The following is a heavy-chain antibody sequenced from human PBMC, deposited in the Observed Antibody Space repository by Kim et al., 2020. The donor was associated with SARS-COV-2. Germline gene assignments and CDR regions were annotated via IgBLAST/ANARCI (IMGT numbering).Heavy chain of an antibody. Sequence: LKGRFTVSRDYSKNTLYLQMNSLTDEDTAGYYCARQGEIFELNTYCGMDLWGQGTTVTVSS. J-gene: IGHJ6*02. CDR3: ARQGEIFELNTYCGMDL. V-gene: IGHV3-30*01. D-gene: IGHD3-9*01.